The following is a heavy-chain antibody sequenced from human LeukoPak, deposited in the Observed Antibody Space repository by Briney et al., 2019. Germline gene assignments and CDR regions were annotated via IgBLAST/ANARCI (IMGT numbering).Heavy chain of an antibody. CDR1: GFTFSSYS. CDR3: ARDIVVVVAASFGMDV. V-gene: IGHV3-21*01. CDR2: ISSSSSYI. J-gene: IGHJ6*02. Sequence: GGSLRLSCAASGFTFSSYSMNWVRQAPGKGLEWVSSISSSSSYIYYADSVKGRFTISRDNAKKSLYLQMNSLRAEDTAVYYCARDIVVVVAASFGMDVWGQGTTVTVSS. D-gene: IGHD2-15*01.